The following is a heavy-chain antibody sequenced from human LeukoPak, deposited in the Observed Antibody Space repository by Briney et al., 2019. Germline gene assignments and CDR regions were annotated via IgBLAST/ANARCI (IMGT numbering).Heavy chain of an antibody. CDR1: GFTFRSYW. CDR3: ARCSSSWSFDY. J-gene: IGHJ4*02. CDR2: INTDGSST. V-gene: IGHV3-74*01. Sequence: GGSLRLSCAASGFTFRSYWMHWVRQAPGKGLVWVSRINTDGSSTSYADSVKGRFTISRDNAKNTLYLQMNSLRAEDTAVYYCARCSSSWSFDYWGQGTLVTVSS. D-gene: IGHD6-13*01.